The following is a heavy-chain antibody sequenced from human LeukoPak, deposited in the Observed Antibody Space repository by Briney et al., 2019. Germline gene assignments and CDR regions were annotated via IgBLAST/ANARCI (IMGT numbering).Heavy chain of an antibody. CDR1: GFTFSSYE. CDR3: ARGAVDYYGSGSDFDY. D-gene: IGHD3-10*01. CDR2: ISSSGSTI. J-gene: IGHJ4*02. V-gene: IGHV3-48*03. Sequence: GGSLRLSCAASGFTFSSYEMNWVRQAPGKGLEWVPYISSSGSTIYYADSVKGRFTISRDNAKNSLYLQMNSLRAEDTAVYYCARGAVDYYGSGSDFDYWGQGTLVTVSS.